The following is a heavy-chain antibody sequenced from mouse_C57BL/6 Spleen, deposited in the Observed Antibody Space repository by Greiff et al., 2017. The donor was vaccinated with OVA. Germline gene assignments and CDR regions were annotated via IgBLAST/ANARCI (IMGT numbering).Heavy chain of an antibody. CDR2: INPNNGGN. J-gene: IGHJ2*01. CDR1: GYTFTDYN. Sequence: VQLQQSGPELVKPGASVKIPCKASGYTFTDYNMDWVKQSHGKSLEWIGDINPNNGGNIYNQKFKGKATLTVDKSSSTAYMELSSLTSEDTAVYYCARRGLLWCYFDYWGQGTTLTVSS. V-gene: IGHV1-18*01. CDR3: ARRGLLWCYFDY. D-gene: IGHD2-13*01.